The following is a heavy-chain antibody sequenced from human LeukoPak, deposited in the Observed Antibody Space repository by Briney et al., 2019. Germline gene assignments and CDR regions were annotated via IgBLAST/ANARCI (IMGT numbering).Heavy chain of an antibody. CDR2: INQSGST. D-gene: IGHD1-1*01. CDR3: ARYVPVRTGTTRASFDY. J-gene: IGHJ4*02. CDR1: GGSFSDYD. V-gene: IGHV4-34*01. Sequence: PSETLSLTCAVYGGSFSDYDWSWIRQPPGKGLEWIGEINQSGSTNYDPSLKSRVSMSIDTSKSQFSLNLRSVTAADTAVYYCARYVPVRTGTTRASFDYWGQGTLVTVSS.